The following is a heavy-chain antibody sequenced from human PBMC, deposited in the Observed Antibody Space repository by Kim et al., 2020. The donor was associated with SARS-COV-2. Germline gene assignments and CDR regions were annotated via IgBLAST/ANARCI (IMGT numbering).Heavy chain of an antibody. CDR3: ARLRNYYGSGSFFDS. D-gene: IGHD3-10*01. J-gene: IGHJ4*02. V-gene: IGHV4-39*01. Sequence: NPSLKTRVTVSVDTSKNQFSLKLSSVTAADTAVYYCARLRNYYGSGSFFDSWGQGTLVTVSS.